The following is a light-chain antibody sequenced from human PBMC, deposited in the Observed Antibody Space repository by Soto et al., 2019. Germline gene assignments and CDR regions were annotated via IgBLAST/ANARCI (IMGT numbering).Light chain of an antibody. J-gene: IGKJ4*01. V-gene: IGKV3-20*01. CDR1: QSVSSN. Sequence: EIVMTQSPATLSVTPGERATFSCRASQSVSSNLAWYQQKPGQAPRLLIYGASSRATGIPDRFSGSGSATDFTLTISRLEPEDFAVYYCQQYGTSPPLTFGGGTMV. CDR2: GAS. CDR3: QQYGTSPPLT.